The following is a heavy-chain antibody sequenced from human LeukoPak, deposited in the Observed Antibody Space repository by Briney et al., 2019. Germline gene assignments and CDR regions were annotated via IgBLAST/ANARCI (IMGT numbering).Heavy chain of an antibody. D-gene: IGHD3-22*01. CDR1: GGSISSGGYY. V-gene: IGHV4-31*03. Sequence: SQTLSLTCTVSGGSISSGGYYWSWIRQHPGKGLEWIGYIYYSGSTYYIPSLKSRVTISVDTSKNQFSLKLSSVTAADTAVYYCARRYYDSSGYLYFDYWGQGTLVTVSS. CDR3: ARRYYDSSGYLYFDY. CDR2: IYYSGST. J-gene: IGHJ4*02.